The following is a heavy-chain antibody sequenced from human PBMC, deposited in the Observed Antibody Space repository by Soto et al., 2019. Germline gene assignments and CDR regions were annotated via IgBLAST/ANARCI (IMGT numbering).Heavy chain of an antibody. CDR2: ISGSGGST. V-gene: IGHV3-23*01. CDR1: GFTFSSYA. D-gene: IGHD6-19*01. Sequence: GSLILSCAASGFTFSSYAMSWVRQAPGKGLEWVSVISGSGGSTYYADSVKGRFTISRDNSKNTLYLQMNSLRAEDTAVYYCAKDRPIDSSGWLHDYWGQGTLVTVSS. J-gene: IGHJ4*02. CDR3: AKDRPIDSSGWLHDY.